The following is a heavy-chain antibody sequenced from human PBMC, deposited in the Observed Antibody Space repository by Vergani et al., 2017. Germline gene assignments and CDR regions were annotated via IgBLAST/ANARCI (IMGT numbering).Heavy chain of an antibody. CDR2: ISSSGSTI. CDR3: AGVAWQQLADY. D-gene: IGHD6-13*01. J-gene: IGHJ4*02. V-gene: IGHV3-48*03. Sequence: EVQLVESGGGLVQPGGSLRLSCAASGFTFSSYEMNWVRQAPGKGLEWVSYISSSGSTIYYADSVKGRFTISRDNAKNSLYLQMNSLRAEDTAVYYYAGVAWQQLADYWGQGTLVTVSS. CDR1: GFTFSSYE.